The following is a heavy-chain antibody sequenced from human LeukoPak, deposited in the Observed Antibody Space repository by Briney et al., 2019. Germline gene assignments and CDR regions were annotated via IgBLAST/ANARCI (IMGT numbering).Heavy chain of an antibody. J-gene: IGHJ4*02. D-gene: IGHD5-18*01. V-gene: IGHV4-59*08. Sequence: SETLSLTCTVSGASITSYYWNWIRQPPGKGLEWVGYIHYSGSTSYNPSLKSRVTISVDTSKNQFSLKLSSVTAADTAVYFCARLRGYSYDSYYFDYWGQGTLVTVSS. CDR1: GASITSYY. CDR2: IHYSGST. CDR3: ARLRGYSYDSYYFDY.